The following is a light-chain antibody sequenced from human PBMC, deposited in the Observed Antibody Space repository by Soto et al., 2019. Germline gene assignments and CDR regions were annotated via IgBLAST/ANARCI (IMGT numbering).Light chain of an antibody. Sequence: QSALTQPASVSGSPGQSITISCTGTSSDVGGYNYVSWYQQHPGKVPKLMIYDVSNRPSGVSNRFSGSKSGNTASLTISGLQAEYEADYYCSSYTSSSTLYVFGTGTKVTVL. V-gene: IGLV2-14*01. CDR2: DVS. CDR3: SSYTSSSTLYV. J-gene: IGLJ1*01. CDR1: SSDVGGYNY.